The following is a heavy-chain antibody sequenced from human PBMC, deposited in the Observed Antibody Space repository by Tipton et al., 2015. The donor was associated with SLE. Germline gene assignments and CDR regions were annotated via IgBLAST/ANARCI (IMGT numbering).Heavy chain of an antibody. CDR1: GFSVSSGYY. Sequence: TLSLTCAVSGFSVSSGYYWGWIRQPPGKGLEWIGSVYHSGSTYYNPSLRSRVTISVDTSKNQFSLTLSSVTAADTAVYYCARDPLASSYFDLWGRGTLVTVSS. J-gene: IGHJ2*01. V-gene: IGHV4-38-2*02. CDR2: VYHSGST. CDR3: ARDPLASSYFDL.